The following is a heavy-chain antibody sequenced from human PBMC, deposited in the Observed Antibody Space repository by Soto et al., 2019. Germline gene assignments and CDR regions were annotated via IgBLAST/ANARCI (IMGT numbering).Heavy chain of an antibody. Sequence: QVQLVESGGGVVQPGRSLRLSCAASGFTFSSYGMHWVRQAPGKGLEWVAVISYDGSNKYYADSVKGRFTISRDNSKNTLYLQMNSLRAEDTAVYYCAKDGAQQLVPFDYWGQGTLVTVSS. CDR2: ISYDGSNK. D-gene: IGHD6-13*01. V-gene: IGHV3-30*18. J-gene: IGHJ4*02. CDR1: GFTFSSYG. CDR3: AKDGAQQLVPFDY.